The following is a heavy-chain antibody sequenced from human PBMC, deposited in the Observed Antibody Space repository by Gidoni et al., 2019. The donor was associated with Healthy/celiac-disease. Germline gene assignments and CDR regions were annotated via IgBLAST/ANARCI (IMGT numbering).Heavy chain of an antibody. CDR2: ISGSGGST. J-gene: IGHJ4*02. Sequence: EVQLLESGGGLVQPGGSLRLSCAASGFTFSSYAMSWVRQAPGKGLEWVSAISGSGGSTYYADSVKGRFTISRDNSKNTLYLQRNSLRAEDTAVYYCAKSPVLNYYGSGSYYFGHFDYWGQGTLVTVSS. CDR3: AKSPVLNYYGSGSYYFGHFDY. D-gene: IGHD3-10*01. V-gene: IGHV3-23*01. CDR1: GFTFSSYA.